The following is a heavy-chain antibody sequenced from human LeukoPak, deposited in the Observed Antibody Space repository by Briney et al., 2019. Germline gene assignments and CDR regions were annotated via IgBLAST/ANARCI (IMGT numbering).Heavy chain of an antibody. CDR2: LYYRGST. V-gene: IGHV4-59*08. CDR3: ARRLSTYYFDY. CDR1: GGSISSYY. J-gene: IGHJ4*02. D-gene: IGHD5/OR15-5a*01. Sequence: SETLSLTCTVSGGSISSYYWSWIRQPPGKGLEWIGYLYYRGSTNYNPSLKGRVTISVDTSKNQFSLKLSSVTAADTAVYYCARRLSTYYFDYWGQGTLVTVSS.